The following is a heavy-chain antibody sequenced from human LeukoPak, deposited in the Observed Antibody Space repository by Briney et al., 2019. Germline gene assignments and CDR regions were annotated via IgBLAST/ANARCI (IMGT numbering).Heavy chain of an antibody. CDR3: AKMPEYYPVHFDY. V-gene: IGHV3-23*01. CDR2: ISGSGGST. CDR1: GFTFSSYA. D-gene: IGHD3-10*01. J-gene: IGHJ4*02. Sequence: PGGSLRLSCAASGFTFSSYAMSWVRQAPGKGLEWVPAISGSGGSTYYADSAKGRFTISRDNSKNTLYLQMNSLRAEDTAVYYCAKMPEYYPVHFDYWGQGTLVTVSS.